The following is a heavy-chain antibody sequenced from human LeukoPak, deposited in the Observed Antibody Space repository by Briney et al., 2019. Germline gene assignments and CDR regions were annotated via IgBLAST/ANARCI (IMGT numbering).Heavy chain of an antibody. J-gene: IGHJ3*02. CDR1: GGSFSGYY. Sequence: SETLSLTCAVYGGSFSGYYWSWIRQPPGKGLEWIGYIYYSGSTNYNPSLKSRVTISVDTSKNQFSLKLSSVTAADTAVYYCARGGWYYDSSGYPLGAFDIWGQGTMVTVSS. D-gene: IGHD3-22*01. V-gene: IGHV4-59*12. CDR3: ARGGWYYDSSGYPLGAFDI. CDR2: IYYSGST.